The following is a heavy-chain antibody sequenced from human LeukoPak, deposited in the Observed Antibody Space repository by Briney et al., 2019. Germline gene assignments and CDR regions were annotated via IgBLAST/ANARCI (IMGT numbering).Heavy chain of an antibody. D-gene: IGHD1-7*01. Sequence: SETLPLTCTVSGYSISSGYYWGWIRQPPGKGLEWIGSIYHSGSTYYNPSLKSRVTISVDTSKNQFSLKLSSVTAADTAVYYCAGCRITGTRPFDYWGQGTLVTVSS. V-gene: IGHV4-38-2*02. CDR1: GYSISSGYY. CDR3: AGCRITGTRPFDY. J-gene: IGHJ4*02. CDR2: IYHSGST.